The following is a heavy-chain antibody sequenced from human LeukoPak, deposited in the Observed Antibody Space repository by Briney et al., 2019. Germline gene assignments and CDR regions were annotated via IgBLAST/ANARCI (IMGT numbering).Heavy chain of an antibody. D-gene: IGHD2-8*01. J-gene: IGHJ4*02. CDR3: ARYGDCSNGVCYFDN. V-gene: IGHV1-2*02. CDR1: GYTFTGYY. Sequence: ASVKVSCKASGYTFTGYYIHWVRQAPGQGLEWMGWINPKRGGTNYAQKFQGRVTMTRDTSISTAYMELSGLRSDDTAVYYCARYGDCSNGVCYFDNWGQGTLVTVSS. CDR2: INPKRGGT.